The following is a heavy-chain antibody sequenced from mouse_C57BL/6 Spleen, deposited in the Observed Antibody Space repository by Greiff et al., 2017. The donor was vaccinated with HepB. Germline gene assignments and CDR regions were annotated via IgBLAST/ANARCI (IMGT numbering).Heavy chain of an antibody. J-gene: IGHJ2*01. CDR1: GYAFSSSW. CDR2: IYPGDGDT. V-gene: IGHV1-82*01. D-gene: IGHD1-1*01. Sequence: VQLQQSGPELVKPGASVKISCKASGYAFSSSWMNWVKQRPGKGLEWIGRIYPGDGDTNYNGKFKGKATLTADKSASTAYMKISSRTSEDSAFYFCARVLRHYFDYWGQGTTLTVSS. CDR3: ARVLRHYFDY.